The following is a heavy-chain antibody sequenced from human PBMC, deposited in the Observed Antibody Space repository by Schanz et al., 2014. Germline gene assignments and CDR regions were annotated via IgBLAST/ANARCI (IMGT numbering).Heavy chain of an antibody. Sequence: QVQLVQSGAEVKKPGASVKVSCKASGYTFTSDSMHWVRQAPGQGLEWMGMINLSGGSTNNAQKFQGRLTMTRDTSTSAVYMELSSLRSDDTAVYYCARAKRFGDMDVWGHGTTDDVSS. CDR1: GYTFTSDS. CDR2: INLSGGST. D-gene: IGHD3-10*01. J-gene: IGHJ6*02. V-gene: IGHV1-46*01. CDR3: ARAKRFGDMDV.